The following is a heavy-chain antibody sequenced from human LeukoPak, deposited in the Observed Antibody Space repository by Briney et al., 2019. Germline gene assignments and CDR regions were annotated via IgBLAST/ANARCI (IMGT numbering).Heavy chain of an antibody. CDR1: GYSISSGYY. CDR3: ARQGYCSSTSCYKGGGSYFDY. D-gene: IGHD2-2*02. CDR2: IYDSGST. Sequence: PSETLSLTCAVSGYSISSGYYWGWIRQPPGKGQEWIGSIYDSGSTYYNPSLKSRVTISVDTSKNQFSLKLSSVTAADTAVYYCARQGYCSSTSCYKGGGSYFDYWGQGTLVTVSS. J-gene: IGHJ4*02. V-gene: IGHV4-38-2*01.